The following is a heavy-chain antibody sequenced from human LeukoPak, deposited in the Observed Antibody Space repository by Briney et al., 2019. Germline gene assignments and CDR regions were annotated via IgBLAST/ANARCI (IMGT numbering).Heavy chain of an antibody. CDR1: GFTFSSYG. CDR2: IWYDGSNK. D-gene: IGHD3-9*01. CDR3: SKPKRPYEILTGYEY. J-gene: IGHJ4*02. Sequence: GGSLRLSCAASGFTFSSYGMHWVRQAPGKGLEWVAVIWYDGSNKYYADSVKGRFTISRDNSKNTLYLQMNSLRAEDTAVYYCSKPKRPYEILTGYEYWGQGTLVTVSS. V-gene: IGHV3-33*06.